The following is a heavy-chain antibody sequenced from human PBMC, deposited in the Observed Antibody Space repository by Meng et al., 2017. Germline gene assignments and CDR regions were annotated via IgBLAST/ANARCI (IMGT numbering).Heavy chain of an antibody. Sequence: SVKVSCKASGDTFSSYAISWVRQAPGQGLEWMGGIIAIFGTANYAQKFQGRVTITTDTSTSTAYMELSSLRSEDTAVYYCARYYCGSSGYYDTDNFDYWGQGTLVTVSS. D-gene: IGHD3-22*01. J-gene: IGHJ4*02. CDR1: GDTFSSYA. CDR3: ARYYCGSSGYYDTDNFDY. V-gene: IGHV1-69*05. CDR2: IIAIFGTA.